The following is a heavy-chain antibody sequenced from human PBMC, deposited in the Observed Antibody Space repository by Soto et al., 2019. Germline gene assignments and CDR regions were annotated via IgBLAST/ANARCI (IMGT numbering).Heavy chain of an antibody. D-gene: IGHD4-17*01. V-gene: IGHV4-39*01. J-gene: IGHJ4*02. CDR1: GGSISSSNHY. CDR2: IYYSGSA. CDR3: ASSHTYGGAY. Sequence: SETLSLTCTVSGGSISSSNHYWVWIRQPPGKGLEWIGSIYYSGSAYYNPSLKSRVTISVDTPKNQFSLKLNSVTAADTAVYYCASSHTYGGAYWGQGTLVTVSS.